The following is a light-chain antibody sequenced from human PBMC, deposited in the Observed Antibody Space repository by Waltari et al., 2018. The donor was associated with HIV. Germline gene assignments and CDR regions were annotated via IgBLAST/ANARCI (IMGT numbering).Light chain of an antibody. CDR2: LGS. V-gene: IGKV2-28*01. CDR3: IQALKHPRT. CDR1: QSLLHSNGYNY. J-gene: IGKJ1*01. Sequence: DIVMTQSPLSLPVTPGEPASISCRSSQSLLHSNGYNYLDWYLQKPGQSPQLLIYLGSNRASGVPDRFSGSGSGTDFTLKISRVEAEDVGVYYCIQALKHPRTFGQGTKVEIK.